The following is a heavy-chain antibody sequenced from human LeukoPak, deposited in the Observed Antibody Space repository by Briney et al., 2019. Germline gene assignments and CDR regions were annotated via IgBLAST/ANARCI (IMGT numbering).Heavy chain of an antibody. CDR1: GYTFTSYY. CDR3: ARESATTGTYDY. D-gene: IGHD5-12*01. V-gene: IGHV1-46*01. Sequence: ASVKVSCKASGYTFTSYYMRWVRQAPGQGLEWMGIINPSGGSTSYAQKFQGRVTMTRDTSTSTVYMELSSLRSEDTAVYYCARESATTGTYDYWGQGTLVTVSS. CDR2: INPSGGST. J-gene: IGHJ4*02.